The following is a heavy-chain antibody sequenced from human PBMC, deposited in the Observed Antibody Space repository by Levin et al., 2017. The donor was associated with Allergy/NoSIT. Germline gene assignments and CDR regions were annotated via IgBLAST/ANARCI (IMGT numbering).Heavy chain of an antibody. D-gene: IGHD6-6*01. Sequence: SETLSLTCTVSGGSISSGDYYWSWIRQPPGKGLEWIGYIYYSGYTSYNPSLKSRVTMSVDTSKNQFSLKLSSVTAADTAVYYCVSTSSSSSGDVGDWGQGTLVTVSS. CDR2: IYYSGYT. J-gene: IGHJ4*02. CDR3: VSTSSSSSGDVGD. CDR1: GGSISSGDYY. V-gene: IGHV4-30-4*01.